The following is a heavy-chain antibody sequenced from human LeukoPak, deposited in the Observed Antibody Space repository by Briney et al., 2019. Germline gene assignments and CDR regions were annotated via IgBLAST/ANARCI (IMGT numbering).Heavy chain of an antibody. D-gene: IGHD2-15*01. CDR2: INHSGST. CDR3: ARARIVVVVAATYYYYYGMDV. V-gene: IGHV4-34*01. J-gene: IGHJ6*02. CDR1: GDSVSGYY. Sequence: SETLSLTCTVSGDSVSGYYWSWIRQPPGKGLEWIGEINHSGSTNYNPSLKSRVTISVDTSKNQFSLKLSSVTAADTAVYYCARARIVVVVAATYYYYYGMDVWGQGTTVTVSS.